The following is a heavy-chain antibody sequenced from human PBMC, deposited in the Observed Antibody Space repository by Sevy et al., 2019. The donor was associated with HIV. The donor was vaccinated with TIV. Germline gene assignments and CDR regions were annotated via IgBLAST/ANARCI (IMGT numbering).Heavy chain of an antibody. CDR2: IKSKTDGGTT. Sequence: GGSLRLSCAASGFTFSNAWMSWVRQAPGKGLEWVGRIKSKTDGGTTDYAAPVKGRFTISRDDSKNTLYLQMNSLKTEDTAVYYCTVRIVGATIDYWGQGTLVTVSS. D-gene: IGHD1-26*01. CDR1: GFTFSNAW. J-gene: IGHJ4*02. V-gene: IGHV3-15*01. CDR3: TVRIVGATIDY.